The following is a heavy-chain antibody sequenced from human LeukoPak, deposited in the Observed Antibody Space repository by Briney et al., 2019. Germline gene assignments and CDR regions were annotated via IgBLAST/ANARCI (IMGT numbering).Heavy chain of an antibody. Sequence: GGSLRLSCAASGFTFDNYAMSWVRQAPGKGLVWVSRIRSDASLTNYVDSVKGRFTISRDNAKNTLYLQMDSLRAEDTALYFCAREVGVAFDIWGQGTMVTVSA. CDR2: IRSDASLT. CDR1: GFTFDNYA. J-gene: IGHJ3*02. CDR3: AREVGVAFDI. D-gene: IGHD3-10*01. V-gene: IGHV3-74*01.